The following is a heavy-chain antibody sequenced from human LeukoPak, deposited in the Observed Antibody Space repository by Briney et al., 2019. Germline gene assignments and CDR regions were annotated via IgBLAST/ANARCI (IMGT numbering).Heavy chain of an antibody. CDR2: IYYTGNT. CDR1: GGSISSYY. J-gene: IGHJ5*02. V-gene: IGHV4-59*01. CDR3: ARGYSATYGRFDP. Sequence: SETLSLTCTVSGGSISSYYWSWIRQPPGRGLEWVGYIYYTGNTNYNPSLKSRVTISVDTSKNQFSLKLTSVTAADTAVYFCARGYSATYGRFDPWGQGTLVTVSS. D-gene: IGHD1-26*01.